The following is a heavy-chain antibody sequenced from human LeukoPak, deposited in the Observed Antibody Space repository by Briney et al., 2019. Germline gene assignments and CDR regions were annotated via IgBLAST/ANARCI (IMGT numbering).Heavy chain of an antibody. J-gene: IGHJ4*02. Sequence: SETLSLTCAVYSGSFNDYCWIWLRQPPRRGLEWIGEIYSGGSANYDPYLKGRLAISVDPSKSQFSLKLSSLTAADTAVYFCARGVGDYSSRSCYLTHWGQGTLVTVSS. CDR1: SGSFNDYC. CDR3: ARGVGDYSSRSCYLTH. V-gene: IGHV4-34*01. CDR2: IYSGGSA. D-gene: IGHD2-21*01.